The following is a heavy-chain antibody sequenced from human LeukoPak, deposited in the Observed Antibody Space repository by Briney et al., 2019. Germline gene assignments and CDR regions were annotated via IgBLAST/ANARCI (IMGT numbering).Heavy chain of an antibody. Sequence: PGGSLRLSCAASGFTFSDYYMSWIRQAPGKGLEWVSYISSSGSTIYYADSVKGRFTISRDNAKNSLYLQMNSLRAEDTAVYYCARDPHSSGWHDAFDIWGQGTMVTVSS. J-gene: IGHJ3*02. CDR2: ISSSGSTI. V-gene: IGHV3-11*01. CDR3: ARDPHSSGWHDAFDI. CDR1: GFTFSDYY. D-gene: IGHD6-19*01.